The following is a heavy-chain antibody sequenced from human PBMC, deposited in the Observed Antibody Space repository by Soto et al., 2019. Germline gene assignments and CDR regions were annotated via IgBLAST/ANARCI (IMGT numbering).Heavy chain of an antibody. Sequence: SETLSLTCTISGGSFDNDYWTWIRQSPGKGLEWIGYIFHSGITYYNPSVKSRVTISIDNSKTLFSLKLTSVTAADTAVYYCARDRYFYDSAGYYRTLDSWGQGILVTVSS. J-gene: IGHJ5*01. D-gene: IGHD3-22*01. V-gene: IGHV4-59*01. CDR1: GGSFDNDY. CDR2: IFHSGIT. CDR3: ARDRYFYDSAGYYRTLDS.